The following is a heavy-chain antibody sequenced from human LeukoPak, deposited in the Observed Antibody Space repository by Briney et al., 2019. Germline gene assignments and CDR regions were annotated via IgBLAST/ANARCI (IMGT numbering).Heavy chain of an antibody. J-gene: IGHJ5*02. CDR3: AGGTRDDPNTWFDP. CDR1: GGSISSSNW. CDR2: IYHSGST. D-gene: IGHD1-7*01. Sequence: PSETLSLTCAVSGGSISSSNWWSWVRQPPGKGLEWIGEIYHSGSTNYNPSLKSRVTISVDKSKNQFSLKLSSVTAADTAVYYCAGGTRDDPNTWFDPWGQGTLVTVSS. V-gene: IGHV4-4*02.